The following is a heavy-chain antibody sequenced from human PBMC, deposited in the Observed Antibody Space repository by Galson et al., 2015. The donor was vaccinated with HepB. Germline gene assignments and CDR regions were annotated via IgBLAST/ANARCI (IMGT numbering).Heavy chain of an antibody. CDR2: ISGSGNSI. Sequence: SLRLSCAASGLTFPNYAMTWVRQAPATGPERDSAISGSGNSIYYADSVKGRFTISRDNSKNTLSLQMNSMRAEDTAVYYCARSVPAALWGQGTLVTVSA. J-gene: IGHJ4*02. CDR3: ARSVPAAL. D-gene: IGHD2-2*01. CDR1: GLTFPNYA. V-gene: IGHV3-23*01.